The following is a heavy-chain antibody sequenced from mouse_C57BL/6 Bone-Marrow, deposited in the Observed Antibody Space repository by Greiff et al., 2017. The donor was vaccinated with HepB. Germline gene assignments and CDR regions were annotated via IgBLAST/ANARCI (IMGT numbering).Heavy chain of an antibody. CDR3: TVDGYYSAY. Sequence: VQLQQSGAELVRPGASVKFSCTASGFNIKDDYMHWVKQRPEQGLEWIGWIDPENGDTEYASKFQGKATITADTSSNTAYLQLSSLTSEDTAVYYCTVDGYYSAYWGQGTLVTVSA. J-gene: IGHJ3*01. V-gene: IGHV14-4*01. D-gene: IGHD2-3*01. CDR1: GFNIKDDY. CDR2: IDPENGDT.